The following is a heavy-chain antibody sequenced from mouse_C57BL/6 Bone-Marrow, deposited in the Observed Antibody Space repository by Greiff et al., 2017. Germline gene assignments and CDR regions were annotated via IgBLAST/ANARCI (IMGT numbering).Heavy chain of an antibody. Sequence: VQLVESGGGLVKPGGSLKLSCAASGFTFSSYAMSWVRQTPEKRLEWVATISDGGGYTYYPDNVKGRFTISRDNAKNNLYLQMSHLKSEDTAMYYCARGLYYYGSSYFAYWGQGTLVTVSA. CDR1: GFTFSSYA. CDR3: ARGLYYYGSSYFAY. CDR2: ISDGGGYT. V-gene: IGHV5-4*01. D-gene: IGHD1-1*01. J-gene: IGHJ3*01.